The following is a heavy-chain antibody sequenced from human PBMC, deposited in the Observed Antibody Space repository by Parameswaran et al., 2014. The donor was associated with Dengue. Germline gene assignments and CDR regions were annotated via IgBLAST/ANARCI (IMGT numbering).Heavy chain of an antibody. J-gene: IGHJ5*02. D-gene: IGHD5-18*01. Sequence: RWIRQPPGKGLEWIGYIYHSGSTYYNPSLNSRVTISVDTSKNQFSLKLSSVTAADTAVYYCARDGSVAGWLQVWLRPLLSWGQGTLVTVSS. CDR2: IYHSGST. CDR3: ARDGSVAGWLQVWLRPLLS. V-gene: IGHV4-30-4*01.